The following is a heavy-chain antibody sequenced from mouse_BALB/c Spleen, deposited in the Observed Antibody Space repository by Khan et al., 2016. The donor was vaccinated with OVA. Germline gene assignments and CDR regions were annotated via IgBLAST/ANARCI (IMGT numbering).Heavy chain of an antibody. Sequence: VQLQESGPGLAAPSQSLSITCTISGFSLTNYGVHWVRQPPGKGLEWLVVIWSDGSTTYNSAFKSRLTITKDNSQSKVFLKMNSLQTDDTAIYFCARQPYYHYNIMDYWGQGTSVTVSS. CDR3: ARQPYYHYNIMDY. D-gene: IGHD2-10*01. CDR1: GFSLTNYG. V-gene: IGHV2-6-1*01. J-gene: IGHJ4*01. CDR2: IWSDGST.